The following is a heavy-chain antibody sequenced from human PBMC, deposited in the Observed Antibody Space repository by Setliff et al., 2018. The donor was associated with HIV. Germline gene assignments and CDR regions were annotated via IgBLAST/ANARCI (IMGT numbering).Heavy chain of an antibody. D-gene: IGHD1-7*01. J-gene: IGHJ5*01. CDR2: IYGSGST. Sequence: KPSETLSLTCAVSGDSIGTYSWHWLRQPPGKGLEWIGYIYGSGSTGYNPSLTSRVTMSTDTPNNRFALKLTSVTAADTAVYYCAKRAVQDGTVTSSNWFESWGQGTLVTVS. V-gene: IGHV4-4*09. CDR1: GDSIGTYS. CDR3: AKRAVQDGTVTSSNWFES.